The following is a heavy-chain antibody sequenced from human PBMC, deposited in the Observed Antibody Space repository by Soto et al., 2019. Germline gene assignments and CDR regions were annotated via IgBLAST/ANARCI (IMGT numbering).Heavy chain of an antibody. Sequence: PSQTLSLTCGISGGSVFSDSVAWNWIRQSPSRGLEWLGRTYYRSKWYNDYAVSVKSRITLNPDTPKNQFSLQLNSVTPEDTAVYYCARGGGGGRSFDIWGQGTMVTVSS. D-gene: IGHD2-15*01. CDR2: TYYRSKWYN. CDR1: GGSVFSDSVA. V-gene: IGHV6-1*01. CDR3: ARGGGGGRSFDI. J-gene: IGHJ3*02.